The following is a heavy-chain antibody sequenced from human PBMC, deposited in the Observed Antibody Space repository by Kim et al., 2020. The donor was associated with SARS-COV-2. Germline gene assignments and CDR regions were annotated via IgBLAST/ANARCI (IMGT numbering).Heavy chain of an antibody. V-gene: IGHV1-46*01. J-gene: IGHJ4*02. Sequence: ASVKVSCKASGYTFTSYYMHWVRQAPGQGLEWMGIINPSGGSTSYAQKFQGRVTMTRDTSTSTVYMELSSLRSEDTAVYYCARDLVAAGFVGNFDYWGQGTLVTVSS. CDR2: INPSGGST. D-gene: IGHD6-13*01. CDR3: ARDLVAAGFVGNFDY. CDR1: GYTFTSYY.